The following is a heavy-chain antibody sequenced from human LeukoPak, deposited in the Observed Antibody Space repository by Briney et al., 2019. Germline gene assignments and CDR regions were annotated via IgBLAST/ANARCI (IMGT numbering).Heavy chain of an antibody. CDR1: GYTFTSYD. J-gene: IGHJ4*02. V-gene: IGHV1-8*01. D-gene: IGHD3-10*01. Sequence: GASVKVSCKASGYTFTSYDINWVRQATGQGLEWMGWMNPNSANTGYAQKFQGRATMTRDTSINTAYMELSSLTSEDTAVYYCARWWFGEIPFLDFWGQGTLVTVSS. CDR3: ARWWFGEIPFLDF. CDR2: MNPNSANT.